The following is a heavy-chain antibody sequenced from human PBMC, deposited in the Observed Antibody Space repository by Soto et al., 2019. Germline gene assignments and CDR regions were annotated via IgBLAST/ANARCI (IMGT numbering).Heavy chain of an antibody. J-gene: IGHJ4*02. Sequence: PSETLSLTCTVSGGSITSGGYFWDWIRQPPGKGLEWIGTVHSTGGTYYSPSLRSRVTISVDTSKNLFSLKMTSASATDTAVYFCARARSYGPRNFDYWGQGTLVTVSS. V-gene: IGHV4-39*02. CDR3: ARARSYGPRNFDY. CDR1: GGSITSGGYF. CDR2: VHSTGGT. D-gene: IGHD5-18*01.